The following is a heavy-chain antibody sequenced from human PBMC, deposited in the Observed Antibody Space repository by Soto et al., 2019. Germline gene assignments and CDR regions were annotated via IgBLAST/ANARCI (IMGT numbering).Heavy chain of an antibody. Sequence: ASVKVSCKASGGTFSSYAISWVRQAPGQGLEWMGGIIPIFGTANYAQKFQGRVTITADESTSTAYMELSSLRSEDTAVYYCASYSFRYNWNHYEFDYWGQGTLVTVSS. V-gene: IGHV1-69*13. CDR2: IIPIFGTA. CDR3: ASYSFRYNWNHYEFDY. CDR1: GGTFSSYA. D-gene: IGHD1-20*01. J-gene: IGHJ4*02.